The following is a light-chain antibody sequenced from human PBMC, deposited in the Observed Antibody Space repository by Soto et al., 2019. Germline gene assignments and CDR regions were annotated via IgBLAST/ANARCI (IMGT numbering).Light chain of an antibody. CDR1: QSVSSSY. J-gene: IGKJ4*01. V-gene: IGKV3-20*01. Sequence: EILLTHSXRALGXXXXXXXTXXXMTSQSVSSSYLAWYQQKPGQAPRLLIYDASSRATGIPDRFSGGGSGTDFTLTISRLEPEDFAVYYCQQFSSYPLTFGGGTKVDIK. CDR2: DAS. CDR3: QQFSSYPLT.